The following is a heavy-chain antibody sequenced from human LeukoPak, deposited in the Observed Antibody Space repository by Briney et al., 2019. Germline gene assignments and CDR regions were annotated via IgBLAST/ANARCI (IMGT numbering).Heavy chain of an antibody. J-gene: IGHJ4*02. V-gene: IGHV3-48*01. CDR3: ARASIPGGAAFDY. D-gene: IGHD2-21*01. CDR2: IGTNSRTT. CDR1: GFTFSSSG. Sequence: GGSLRLSCTASGFTFSSSGMNWVRQAPGKGLEWVSFIGTNSRTTYYGDSVKGRFTISRDNAKNSLYLQMDSLRAEDTAVYYCARASIPGGAAFDYWGQGTLVTVSS.